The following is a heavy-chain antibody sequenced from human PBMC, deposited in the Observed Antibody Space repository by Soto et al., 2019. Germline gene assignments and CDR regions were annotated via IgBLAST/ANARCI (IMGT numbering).Heavy chain of an antibody. CDR1: GYTFINYG. D-gene: IGHD6-19*01. V-gene: IGHV1-18*01. Sequence: QVQLVQSGAEVKKPGASVKVSCKASGYTFINYGISWVRQAPGQGLEWMGWINAYNGNTNYAQKLQGRVTMTTDTSTSAASMELRSLRSDDTAVYYCARDPVAGTYFDYWCQGTLVTVSS. J-gene: IGHJ4*02. CDR3: ARDPVAGTYFDY. CDR2: INAYNGNT.